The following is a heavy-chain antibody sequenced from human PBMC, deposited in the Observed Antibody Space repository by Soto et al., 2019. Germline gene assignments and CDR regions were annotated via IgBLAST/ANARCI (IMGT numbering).Heavy chain of an antibody. CDR3: ARTCFGAGAGT. V-gene: IGHV1-8*01. CDR1: GYTFTSYD. CDR2: MNPYSGNT. Sequence: QVQLVQSGAEVKKPGASVKVSCKASGYTFTSYDIHWVRRATGQGPEWMGWMNPYSGNTVYAQKSQGRVTMTGNTSMSTAYMELSSLSSEDTAVYYCARTCFGAGAGTWGQGTLVTVSS. D-gene: IGHD6-19*01. J-gene: IGHJ5*02.